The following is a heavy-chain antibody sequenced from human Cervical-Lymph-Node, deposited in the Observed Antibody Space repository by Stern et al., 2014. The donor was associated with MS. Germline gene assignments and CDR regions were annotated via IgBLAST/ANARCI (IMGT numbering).Heavy chain of an antibody. CDR1: GGPFSSYP. V-gene: IGHV1-69*01. Sequence: QLVASGAEVKQPGSSVQVSCKASGGPFSSYPISWVRQAPGPGLEWMGGAIPIFGTANYAETFQGRVTITADESTSTAYMELSSLRSEDTAVYYCARLGIAVANSTWGQGTLVTVSS. CDR3: ARLGIAVANST. CDR2: AIPIFGTA. D-gene: IGHD6-19*01. J-gene: IGHJ5*02.